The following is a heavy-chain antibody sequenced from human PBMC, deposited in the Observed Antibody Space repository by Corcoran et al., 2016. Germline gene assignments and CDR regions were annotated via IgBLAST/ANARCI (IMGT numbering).Heavy chain of an antibody. J-gene: IGHJ4*02. V-gene: IGHV1-3*01. Sequence: QVPLVQSGAEVKKPGASVKVSCKASGYTFSDFAVHWVRQAPGQRLEWMAWINAGNGKTKYSQKFQDRVTITRDKSANTAYMELRSLRSEDTAVYYWARGRCGSSSVLYYLDYWGQGTLVTVS. CDR2: INAGNGKT. CDR1: GYTFSDFA. D-gene: IGHD6-6*01. CDR3: ARGRCGSSSVLYYLDY.